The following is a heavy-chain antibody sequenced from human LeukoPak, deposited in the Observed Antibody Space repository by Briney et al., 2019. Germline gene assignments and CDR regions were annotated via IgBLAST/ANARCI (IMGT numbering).Heavy chain of an antibody. Sequence: HTGGSLRLSCAASGFTFSSYSMNWVRQAPGKGLEWVSAIGGSGDSTFYTDSVKGRFIVSRDNFKNTLYLQMNSLRAEDTAVYYCAKRNYYDSSGFLFDDWGQGTLVTVSS. CDR2: IGGSGDST. J-gene: IGHJ4*02. CDR1: GFTFSSYS. CDR3: AKRNYYDSSGFLFDD. V-gene: IGHV3-23*01. D-gene: IGHD3-22*01.